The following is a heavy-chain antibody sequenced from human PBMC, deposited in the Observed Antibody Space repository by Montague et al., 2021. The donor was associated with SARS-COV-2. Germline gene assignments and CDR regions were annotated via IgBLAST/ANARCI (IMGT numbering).Heavy chain of an antibody. V-gene: IGHV4-34*01. CDR2: ISHSGSA. CDR3: TRGAPGY. J-gene: IGHJ4*02. Sequence: SETLSLTCAVSGGSISGYKWRWIRQSPGKGLEWLGQISHSGSANYNPSLKSRVTMSVDTAKNQFSLKVTSVTVADTAVYYCTRGAPGYWGQGTLVTVSS. CDR1: GGSISGYK.